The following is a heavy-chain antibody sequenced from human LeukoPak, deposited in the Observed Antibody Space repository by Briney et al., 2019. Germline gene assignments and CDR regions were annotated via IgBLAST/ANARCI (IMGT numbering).Heavy chain of an antibody. CDR3: AKDSSGWYGGDY. CDR2: LWYDGSNK. J-gene: IGHJ4*02. Sequence: PGRSLRLSFAASGFTFRSYGMHRVRPAPGKGLEWVAVLWYDGSNKYYADSVKGRFTISRDNSKNTLYLQMNSLRAEDTAVYYCAKDSSGWYGGDYWGQGTLVTVSS. CDR1: GFTFRSYG. V-gene: IGHV3-33*06. D-gene: IGHD6-19*01.